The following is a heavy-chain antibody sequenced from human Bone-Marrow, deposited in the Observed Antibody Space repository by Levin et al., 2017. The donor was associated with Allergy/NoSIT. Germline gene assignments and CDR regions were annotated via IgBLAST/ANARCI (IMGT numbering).Heavy chain of an antibody. Sequence: ASVKVSCKASGYIFSNYYIHWVRQAPGQGLEWMGIINPSGGNTSYAQRLQGRVTMTRDTSTSTVHMEVSRLRSEDTAVYYCAREGGGRGAAPGGLDGWGQGTTVTVSS. CDR2: INPSGGNT. CDR3: AREGGGRGAAPGGLDG. CDR1: GYIFSNYY. D-gene: IGHD2-15*01. V-gene: IGHV1-46*01. J-gene: IGHJ6*02.